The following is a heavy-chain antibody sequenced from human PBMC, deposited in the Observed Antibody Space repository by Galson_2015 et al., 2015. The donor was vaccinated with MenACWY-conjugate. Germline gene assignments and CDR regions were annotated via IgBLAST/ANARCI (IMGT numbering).Heavy chain of an antibody. D-gene: IGHD6-6*01. J-gene: IGHJ4*02. CDR2: IYPGDSDT. CDR1: GYSFTSYW. V-gene: IGHV5-51*01. Sequence: QSGAEVKKPGESLTISCKGSGYSFTSYWIGWVRQMPGKGLEWMGIIYPGDSDTRYSPSFQGQVTISADKSISTAYLQWSSLKASDTAMYYCARLSIRSSSPHGVFDYWGQGTLVTVSS. CDR3: ARLSIRSSSPHGVFDY.